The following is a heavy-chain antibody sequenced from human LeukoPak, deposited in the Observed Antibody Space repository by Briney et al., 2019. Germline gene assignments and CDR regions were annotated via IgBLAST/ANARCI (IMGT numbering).Heavy chain of an antibody. CDR2: ISYSGNT. CDR1: GGSISSSDFY. D-gene: IGHD3-10*01. CDR3: ARDRNYGGIDS. J-gene: IGHJ4*02. V-gene: IGHV4-39*07. Sequence: PSETLSLTCTVSGGSISSSDFYWGWIRQPPGKGLEWIGSISYSGNTYYNPSLKSRVTISVDTSKNQFSLKLSSVTAADTAVYYCARDRNYGGIDSWGRGTLVTVSA.